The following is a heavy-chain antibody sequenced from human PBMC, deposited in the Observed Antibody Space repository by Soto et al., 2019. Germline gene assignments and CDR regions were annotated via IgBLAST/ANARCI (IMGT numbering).Heavy chain of an antibody. V-gene: IGHV1-69*01. D-gene: IGHD3-10*01. Sequence: QVQLVQSGTEMKNPGSSVRVSCKASGDTFSSNAINWVRQAPGQGLEWMGGYIPIFGTADYAQKFQDRVSITADVSTSTTYMELTSLRSEDTAVYYCARGKTTIVRGRYYYYAMDVWGQGTTVTVS. CDR3: ARGKTTIVRGRYYYYAMDV. CDR1: GDTFSSNA. J-gene: IGHJ6*02. CDR2: YIPIFGTA.